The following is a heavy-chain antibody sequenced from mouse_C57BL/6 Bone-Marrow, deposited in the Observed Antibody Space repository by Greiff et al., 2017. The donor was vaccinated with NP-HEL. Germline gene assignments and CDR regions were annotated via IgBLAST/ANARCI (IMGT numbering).Heavy chain of an antibody. D-gene: IGHD2-4*01. V-gene: IGHV1-26*01. Sequence: VQLQQSGPELVKPGASVKISCKASGYTFTDYYMNWVKQSHGKSLEWIGDINPNNGGTSYNQKFKGKATLTVDKSSSTAYMELRSLTSEDSAVYYCARSGGLPAWFAYWGQGTLVTVSA. CDR3: ARSGGLPAWFAY. CDR2: INPNNGGT. J-gene: IGHJ3*01. CDR1: GYTFTDYY.